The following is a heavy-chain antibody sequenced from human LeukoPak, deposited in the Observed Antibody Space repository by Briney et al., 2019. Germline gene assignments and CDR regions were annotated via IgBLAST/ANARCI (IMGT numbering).Heavy chain of an antibody. CDR1: GGSTSSGDYY. J-gene: IGHJ4*02. D-gene: IGHD1-1*01. CDR3: ARAQGGTVDY. CDR2: IYYSGST. Sequence: PSETLSLTCTVSGGSTSSGDYYWSWIRQPPGKGLEWIGYIYYSGSTYYNPSLKSRVTISADTSKNQFSLKLSSVTAADTAVYYCARAQGGTVDYWGQGTLVTVSS. V-gene: IGHV4-30-4*01.